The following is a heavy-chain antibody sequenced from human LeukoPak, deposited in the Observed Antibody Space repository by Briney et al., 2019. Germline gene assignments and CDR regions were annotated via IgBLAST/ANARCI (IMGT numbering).Heavy chain of an antibody. V-gene: IGHV3-66*01. CDR2: IYSDGST. CDR3: ARDLTSYDYVWDY. Sequence: GGSLRLSCAASGFTVISNYMSWVRQAPGKGLEWVSRIYSDGSTYYADSVKGRFTISRDTSKNTLYLQMNNLRAEDTAVYYCARDLTSYDYVWDYWGQGTLVTVSS. D-gene: IGHD3-16*01. CDR1: GFTVISNY. J-gene: IGHJ4*02.